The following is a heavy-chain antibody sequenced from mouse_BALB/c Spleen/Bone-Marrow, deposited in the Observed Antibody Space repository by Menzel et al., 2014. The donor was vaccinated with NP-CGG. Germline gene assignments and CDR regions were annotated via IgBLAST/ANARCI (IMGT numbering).Heavy chain of an antibody. Sequence: QVQLKQSGAELGMPGASVKMSCKASGYTFTDDWIYWVKQRPGQGLEWIGAIDTSDSYTNYNQKFMGKASLTVDASSSTAYVQVSSLTSDDSAVYYCARGGHDFSLDYWGQGTSGTVSS. CDR3: ARGGHDFSLDY. CDR1: GYTFTDDW. D-gene: IGHD2-4*01. V-gene: IGHV1-69*01. CDR2: IDTSDSYT. J-gene: IGHJ4*01.